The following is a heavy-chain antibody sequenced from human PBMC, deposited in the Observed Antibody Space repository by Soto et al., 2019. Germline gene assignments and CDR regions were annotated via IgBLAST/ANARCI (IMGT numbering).Heavy chain of an antibody. Sequence: KPSETLSLTCAVSGGSISSSNLWSCVRQPPGKGLEWIGRIYHSGSTNYNPSLKSRVTMSVDKSKNQFSLKLSSVTAADTAVYYCAREGYSYDYNYWGQGTLVTVYS. V-gene: IGHV4-4*02. J-gene: IGHJ4*02. CDR3: AREGYSYDYNY. D-gene: IGHD5-18*01. CDR1: GGSISSSNL. CDR2: IYHSGST.